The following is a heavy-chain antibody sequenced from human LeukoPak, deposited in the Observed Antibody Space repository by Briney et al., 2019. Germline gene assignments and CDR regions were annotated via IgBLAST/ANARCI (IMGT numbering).Heavy chain of an antibody. CDR2: INHSGST. Sequence: SETLSLTCAVYGGSFSGYYWSWIRQPPGKGLEWIGEINHSGSTNYNPSLKSRVTISVDTSKNQFSLKLSSVTAADTAVYYCARRNRDCSSTSCFFTYYFDYWGQGTLVTVSS. D-gene: IGHD2-2*01. V-gene: IGHV4-34*01. CDR1: GGSFSGYY. CDR3: ARRNRDCSSTSCFFTYYFDY. J-gene: IGHJ4*02.